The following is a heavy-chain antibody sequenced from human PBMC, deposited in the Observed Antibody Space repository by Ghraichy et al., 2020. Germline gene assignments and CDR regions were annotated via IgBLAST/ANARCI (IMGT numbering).Heavy chain of an antibody. CDR3: ARTVAGTEGWIDY. CDR1: GGSISSYY. J-gene: IGHJ4*02. V-gene: IGHV4-59*01. Sequence: SETLSLTCTVSGGSISSYYWSWIRQPPGKGLEWIGYIYYSGSTNYNPSLKSRVTISVDTSKNQFSLKLSSVTAADTAVYYCARTVAGTEGWIDYWGQGTLVTVSS. CDR2: IYYSGST. D-gene: IGHD6-19*01.